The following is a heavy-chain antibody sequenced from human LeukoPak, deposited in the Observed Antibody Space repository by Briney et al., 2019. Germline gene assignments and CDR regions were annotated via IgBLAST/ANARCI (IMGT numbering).Heavy chain of an antibody. CDR1: GYTFTDYY. V-gene: IGHV1-2*02. CDR3: ARRQIDCSTTSCYVDY. D-gene: IGHD2-2*01. J-gene: IGHJ4*02. Sequence: GASVKVSCKASGYTFTDYYINWIRQAPGQGLEWMGWINPNRGGTSYAQNFQGRVTMTGDTPITTAYMELSRLRPDDTAVYYCARRQIDCSTTSCYVDYWGQGTLVTVSS. CDR2: INPNRGGT.